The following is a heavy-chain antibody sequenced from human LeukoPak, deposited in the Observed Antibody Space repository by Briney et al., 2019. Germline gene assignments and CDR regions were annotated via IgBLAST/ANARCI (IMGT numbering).Heavy chain of an antibody. D-gene: IGHD3-10*01. CDR1: GYSISSGYY. Sequence: SETLSLTCTVSGYSISSGYYWGWIRQPPGKGLEWIGSIYHSGCTYYNPSLKSRVTISVDTSKNQFSLKLSSVTAADTAVYYCARERDSGSYYYYYMDVWGKGTTVTVSS. CDR3: ARERDSGSYYYYYMDV. V-gene: IGHV4-38-2*02. J-gene: IGHJ6*03. CDR2: IYHSGCT.